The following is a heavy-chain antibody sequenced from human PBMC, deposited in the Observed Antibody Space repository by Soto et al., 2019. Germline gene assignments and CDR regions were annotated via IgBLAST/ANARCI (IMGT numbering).Heavy chain of an antibody. CDR2: INPNTGNT. CDR1: GYIFTNYD. Sequence: ASVKVSCKASGYIFTNYDINWVRQATGQGLEWMGWINPNTGNTDYAQKFQGRVTMTRNTSISTVYMEVSSLTSEDTAVYYCARTAMTLEWILSENAFDIWGQGTMVTVSS. V-gene: IGHV1-8*01. J-gene: IGHJ3*02. D-gene: IGHD3-3*01. CDR3: ARTAMTLEWILSENAFDI.